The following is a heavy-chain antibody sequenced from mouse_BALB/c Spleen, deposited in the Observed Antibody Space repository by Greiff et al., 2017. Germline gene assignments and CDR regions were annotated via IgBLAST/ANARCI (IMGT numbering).Heavy chain of an antibody. D-gene: IGHD2-3*01. CDR3: ARSGGYYIYYYAMDY. CDR1: GYAFSSYW. CDR2: IYPGDGDT. J-gene: IGHJ4*01. Sequence: QVQLQQSGAELVRPGSSVKISCKASGYAFSSYWMNWVKQRPGQGLEWIGQIYPGDGDTNYNGKFKGKATLTADKSSSTAYMQLSSLTSEDSAVYFCARSGGYYIYYYAMDYWGQGTSVTVSS. V-gene: IGHV1-80*01.